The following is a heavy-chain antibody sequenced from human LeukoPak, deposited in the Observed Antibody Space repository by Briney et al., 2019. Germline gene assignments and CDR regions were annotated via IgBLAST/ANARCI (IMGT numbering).Heavy chain of an antibody. V-gene: IGHV1-18*01. CDR3: ASSRPLLTYYYDSTGPLDY. CDR1: GYTFTSYG. Sequence: ASVKVSCKASGYTFTSYGISWVRQAPGQGLEWMGWISAYNGNTNYAQKLQGRVTMTTDTSTSTAYMELSSLRSEDTAVYYCASSRPLLTYYYDSTGPLDYWGQGTLVTVSS. CDR2: ISAYNGNT. D-gene: IGHD3-22*01. J-gene: IGHJ4*02.